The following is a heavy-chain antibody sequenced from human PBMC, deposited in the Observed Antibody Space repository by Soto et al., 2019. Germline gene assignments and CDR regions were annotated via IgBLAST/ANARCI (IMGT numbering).Heavy chain of an antibody. V-gene: IGHV1-18*01. CDR1: GYTFTIYG. J-gene: IGHJ4*02. D-gene: IGHD3-9*01. CDR2: ISPYNGNT. CDR3: ARDRTGYPPFSY. Sequence: GASVKVSCKASGYTFTIYGISWVRQAPGQGLEWMGWISPYNGNTNYAQKLQGRVTMTTDTSTSTAYMELRSLRSDDTAVYYCARDRTGYPPFSYWGQGTPVTVSS.